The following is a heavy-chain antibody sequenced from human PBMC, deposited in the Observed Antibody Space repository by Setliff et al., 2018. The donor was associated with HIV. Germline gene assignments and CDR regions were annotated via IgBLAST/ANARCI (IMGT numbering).Heavy chain of an antibody. CDR1: GGSISSSTYY. CDR3: ARRSDWFDP. Sequence: SETLSLACTVSGGSISSSTYYWSWIRQPPGKGLEWIGCIYTSGNTNYDPSLKSRVTISVDTSKNQFSLKLASVPAADTAVYFCARRSDWFDPWGQGTLVTVSS. V-gene: IGHV4-61*02. J-gene: IGHJ5*02. CDR2: IYTSGNT.